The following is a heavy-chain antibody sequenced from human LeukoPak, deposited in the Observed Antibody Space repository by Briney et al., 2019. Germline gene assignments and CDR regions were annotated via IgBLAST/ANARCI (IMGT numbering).Heavy chain of an antibody. Sequence: SETLSLTCNVSGGSISSVDYYWGRIRQPPGKGLEWIGSIYYSGSTNYNPSLKSRVTISVDTSKNQFSLKLISVTAADTAVYYCARDLEFGGNIISDYWGQGTLVTVSS. CDR1: GGSISSVDYY. CDR2: IYYSGST. CDR3: ARDLEFGGNIISDY. D-gene: IGHD4-23*01. J-gene: IGHJ4*02. V-gene: IGHV4-39*07.